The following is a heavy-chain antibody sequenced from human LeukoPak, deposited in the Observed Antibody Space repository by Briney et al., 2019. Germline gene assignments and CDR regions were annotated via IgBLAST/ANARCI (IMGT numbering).Heavy chain of an antibody. Sequence: SETLSLTCAVYGGSFSGYYWSWIRQPPGKGLEWIGSIYYSGSTYYNPSLKSRVTISVDTSKNQFSLKLSSVTAADTAVYYCARRWYYYDSSGYSEDAFDIWGQGTMVTVSS. V-gene: IGHV4-34*01. CDR1: GGSFSGYY. CDR2: IYYSGST. D-gene: IGHD3-22*01. CDR3: ARRWYYYDSSGYSEDAFDI. J-gene: IGHJ3*02.